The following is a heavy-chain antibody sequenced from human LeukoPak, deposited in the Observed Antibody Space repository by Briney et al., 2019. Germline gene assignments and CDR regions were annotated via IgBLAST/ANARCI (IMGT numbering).Heavy chain of an antibody. CDR2: IYYSGST. CDR3: ARVSSSSWYKTYYYGMDV. Sequence: SETLSLTCTVSGGSISSYYWSWIRQPPGKGLEWIGYIYYSGSTNYNPSLKSRVTISVDTSKNRFSLKLSSVTAADTAVYYCARVSSSSWYKTYYYGMDVWGQGTTVTVSS. CDR1: GGSISSYY. J-gene: IGHJ6*02. D-gene: IGHD6-13*01. V-gene: IGHV4-59*01.